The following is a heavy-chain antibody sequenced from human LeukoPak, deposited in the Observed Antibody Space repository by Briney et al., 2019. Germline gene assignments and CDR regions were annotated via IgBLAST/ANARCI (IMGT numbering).Heavy chain of an antibody. J-gene: IGHJ4*02. CDR2: ISGSGGST. D-gene: IGHD3-3*01. Sequence: GGSLRLSCIASGFTFSSDRMHWVRQAPGKGLEWVSAISGSGGSTYYADSVKGRFTISRDNSKNTLYLQMNSLRAEDTAVYYCANGYVNYPTIFGVVISRHFDYWGQGTLVTVSS. V-gene: IGHV3-23*01. CDR1: GFTFSSDR. CDR3: ANGYVNYPTIFGVVISRHFDY.